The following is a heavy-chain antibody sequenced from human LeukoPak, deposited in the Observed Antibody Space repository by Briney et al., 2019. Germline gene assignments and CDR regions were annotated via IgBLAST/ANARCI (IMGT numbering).Heavy chain of an antibody. V-gene: IGHV4-38-2*02. CDR3: ARGDSSGYYPFGP. CDR1: GYSITSAYY. Sequence: SETLSLTCTVSGYSITSAYYWGWIRQPPGKGLEWIGSFFLKGSTYYNPSLKSRVTISVDTSKNQFSLTLSSVTAADTAVYYCARGDSSGYYPFGPWGQGTLVTVSS. D-gene: IGHD3-22*01. J-gene: IGHJ5*02. CDR2: FFLKGST.